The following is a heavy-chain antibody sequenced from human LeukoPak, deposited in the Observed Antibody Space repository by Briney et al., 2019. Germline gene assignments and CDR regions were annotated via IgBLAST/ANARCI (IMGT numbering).Heavy chain of an antibody. CDR2: ISSSSSTI. CDR3: ARVHTSSYAADL. J-gene: IGHJ5*02. V-gene: IGHV3-48*04. D-gene: IGHD3-22*01. CDR1: GFTFSTYS. Sequence: GGSLRLSCAASGFTFSTYSIDWVRQAPGKVLEWISYISSSSSTIDFADSVKGRFTISRDNARNSVYLQMNSLRAEDTAVYYCARVHTSSYAADLWGQGTLVTVSS.